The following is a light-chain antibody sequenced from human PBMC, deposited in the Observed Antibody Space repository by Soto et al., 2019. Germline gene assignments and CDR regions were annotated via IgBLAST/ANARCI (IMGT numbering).Light chain of an antibody. CDR3: SSYTTTSVVV. Sequence: QSALTQPASVSGSPGQSSTISCTETSSDVGGYNYVSWYQQHPGKVPKLMIYDVTNRPSGVSDRFSGSKSANTASLTISGLQADDEADYYCSSYTTTSVVVFGGGTKVTVL. CDR2: DVT. CDR1: SSDVGGYNY. J-gene: IGLJ2*01. V-gene: IGLV2-14*03.